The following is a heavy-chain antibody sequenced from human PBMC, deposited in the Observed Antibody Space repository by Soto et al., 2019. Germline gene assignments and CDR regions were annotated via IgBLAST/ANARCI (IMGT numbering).Heavy chain of an antibody. D-gene: IGHD6-6*01. CDR1: GGSISSGGYS. V-gene: IGHV4-30-2*01. CDR3: ARDQLEGNWFDP. Sequence: QLQLQESGSGLVRPSQTLSLTCAVSGGSISSGGYSWNWIRQPPGKGLEWIGYIYHSGGTLYNPSLKSRVTISGDKSKNPFSLKLTSVTAADTAVYYCARDQLEGNWFDPWGQGTLVTVSS. CDR2: IYHSGGT. J-gene: IGHJ5*02.